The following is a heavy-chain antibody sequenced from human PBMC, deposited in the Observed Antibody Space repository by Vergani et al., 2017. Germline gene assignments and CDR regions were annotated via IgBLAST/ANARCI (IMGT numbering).Heavy chain of an antibody. Sequence: EVQLVQSGAEVKRPGESLRISCKGSGYSFTSYWISWVRQMPGKGLEWMGRIDPSDSYTNYSPSFQGHVTISADKSISTDYLQWSSLKASDTAMYYCARHTPKISSGRYKRGNWYYFDYWGQGTLVTVSS. CDR3: ARHTPKISSGRYKRGNWYYFDY. V-gene: IGHV5-10-1*03. CDR1: GYSFTSYW. D-gene: IGHD6-19*01. J-gene: IGHJ4*02. CDR2: IDPSDSYT.